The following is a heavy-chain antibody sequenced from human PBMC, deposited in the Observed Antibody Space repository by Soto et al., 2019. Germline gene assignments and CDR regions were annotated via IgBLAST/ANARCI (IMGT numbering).Heavy chain of an antibody. CDR1: GGSISSGAYY. CDR2: IYYSGST. CDR3: ARTTVTTRWALWYFDY. Sequence: SETLSLTCVVSGGSISSGAYYWSWIRQPPGKGLEWIGYIYYSGSTYYNPSLKSRVTISVDTSKNQFSLKLSSVTAADTAVYYCARTTVTTRWALWYFDYWGQGTLVTVSS. V-gene: IGHV4-30-4*01. J-gene: IGHJ4*02. D-gene: IGHD4-17*01.